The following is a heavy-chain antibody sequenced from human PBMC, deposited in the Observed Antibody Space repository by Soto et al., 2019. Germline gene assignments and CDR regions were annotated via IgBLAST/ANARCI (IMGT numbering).Heavy chain of an antibody. CDR2: ISAYNGNT. V-gene: IGHV1-18*01. CDR1: GYTFTGYG. J-gene: IGHJ6*02. CDR3: AREAIFGVVILGYYYYYGMDV. D-gene: IGHD3-3*01. Sequence: ASVKVSCKASGYTFTGYGISWVRQAPGQGLEWMGWISAYNGNTNYAQKLQGRVTMTTDTSTSTAYMELRSLRSDDTAVYYCAREAIFGVVILGYYYYYGMDVWGQGTTVTVSS.